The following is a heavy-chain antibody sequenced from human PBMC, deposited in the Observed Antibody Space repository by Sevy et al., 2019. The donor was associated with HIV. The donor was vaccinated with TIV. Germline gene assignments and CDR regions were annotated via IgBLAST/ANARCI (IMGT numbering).Heavy chain of an antibody. CDR2: ISYDGRNK. V-gene: IGHV3-30*04. Sequence: GGSLRLSCAASGFTFSSYAMHWVRQAPGKGLEWVAVISYDGRNKYYADSVKGRFTISRDNSKNTLYLQMNSLRAEDTAVYYCASSYGSGNSDYYGMDVWGQGTTVTVSS. CDR3: ASSYGSGNSDYYGMDV. D-gene: IGHD3-10*01. J-gene: IGHJ6*02. CDR1: GFTFSSYA.